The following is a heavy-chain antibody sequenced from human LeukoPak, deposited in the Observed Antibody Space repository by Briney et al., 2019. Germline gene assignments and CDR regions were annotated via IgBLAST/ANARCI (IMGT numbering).Heavy chain of an antibody. CDR1: GFTFDDYA. CDR2: ISWNSGSI. D-gene: IGHD5-24*01. Sequence: GGSLRLSCAASGFTFDDYAMHWVRQAPGKGLEWVSGISWNSGSIGYADSVKGRFTISRDNAKNSLYLQMNSLRAEDTALYYCAKARSEGATTFFDYWGQGTLVTVSS. J-gene: IGHJ4*02. V-gene: IGHV3-9*01. CDR3: AKARSEGATTFFDY.